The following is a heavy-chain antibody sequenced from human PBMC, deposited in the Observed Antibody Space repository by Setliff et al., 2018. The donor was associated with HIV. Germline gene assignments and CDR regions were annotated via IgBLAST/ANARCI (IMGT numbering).Heavy chain of an antibody. J-gene: IGHJ2*01. Sequence: SVKVSCKASGGSLNNYAVSWVRQAPGQGLEWMGGIIPIFGTTTYAQKFQDRVTITTDESTTTFYMELSSLRSEDTALYFCARDLNDRWLQQYWFFDLWGRGTQVTVSS. CDR3: ARDLNDRWLQQYWFFDL. CDR1: GGSLNNYA. CDR2: IIPIFGTT. V-gene: IGHV1-69*05. D-gene: IGHD5-12*01.